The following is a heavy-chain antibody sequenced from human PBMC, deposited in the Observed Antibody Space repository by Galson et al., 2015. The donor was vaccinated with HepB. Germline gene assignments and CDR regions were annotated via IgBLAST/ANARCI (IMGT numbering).Heavy chain of an antibody. CDR1: GFTVSSNF. Sequence: SLRLSCAISGFTVSSNFMSWVRQAPGKGLEWVSVIYSGGNTYYADSVKGRFTISRDNSKNTLYLQMNSLRAEDTAVYYCARLFAAMLDYWGQGTLVTVSS. D-gene: IGHD5-18*01. J-gene: IGHJ4*02. CDR2: IYSGGNT. CDR3: ARLFAAMLDY. V-gene: IGHV3-53*01.